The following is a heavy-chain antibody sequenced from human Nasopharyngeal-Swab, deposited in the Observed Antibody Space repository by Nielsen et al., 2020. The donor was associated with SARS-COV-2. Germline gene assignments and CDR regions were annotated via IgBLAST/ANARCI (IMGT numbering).Heavy chain of an antibody. CDR1: GFTFSTYW. J-gene: IGHJ4*02. CDR3: ARARFGSGNYYGFDY. V-gene: IGHV3-7*04. D-gene: IGHD3-10*01. Sequence: GSLRLSRAASGFTFSTYWMSWVRQAPGKGLEWVANIKQDGSEKYYVDSVKGRFTISRDNAKNSLYLQMNSLSAEDTAVYYCARARFGSGNYYGFDYWGQGTLVTVSS. CDR2: IKQDGSEK.